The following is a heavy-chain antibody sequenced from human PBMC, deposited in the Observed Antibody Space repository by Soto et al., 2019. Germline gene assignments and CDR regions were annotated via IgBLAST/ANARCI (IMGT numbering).Heavy chain of an antibody. CDR1: GGSVSSGSYY. D-gene: IGHD5-18*01. CDR3: ARDAAMAVYYFDY. J-gene: IGHJ4*02. CDR2: IYYSGST. V-gene: IGHV4-61*01. Sequence: PSETLSLTCTVSGGSVSSGSYYWSWIRQPPGKGLEWIGYIYYSGSTNYNPSLKSRVTISVDTSKNQFSLKLSSVTAADTAVYYCARDAAMAVYYFDYWGQGTLVTVSS.